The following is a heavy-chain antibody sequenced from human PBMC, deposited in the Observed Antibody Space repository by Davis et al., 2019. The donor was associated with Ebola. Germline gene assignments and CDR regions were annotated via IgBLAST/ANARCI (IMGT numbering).Heavy chain of an antibody. D-gene: IGHD6-19*01. V-gene: IGHV3-23*01. Sequence: GESLKISCAASGFTFSSYSMNWVRQAPGKGLEWVSAISGSGGSTYYADSVKGRFTISRDNSKNTLYLQMNSLRAEDTAVYYCAKDEQWLAREVGVESELFDYWGQGTLVTVSS. J-gene: IGHJ4*02. CDR3: AKDEQWLAREVGVESELFDY. CDR2: ISGSGGST. CDR1: GFTFSSYS.